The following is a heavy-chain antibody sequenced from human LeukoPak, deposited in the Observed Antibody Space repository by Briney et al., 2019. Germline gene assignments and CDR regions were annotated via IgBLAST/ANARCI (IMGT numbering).Heavy chain of an antibody. CDR3: AKDFLAAPFKYHYYYMDV. V-gene: IGHV3-30*18. CDR1: GFTFSSYG. D-gene: IGHD6-13*01. CDR2: ISYDGSNK. J-gene: IGHJ6*03. Sequence: PGGSLRLSCAASGFTFSSYGMHWVRQAPGKGLEWVAVISYDGSNKYYADSVKGRFTISRDNSKDTLHLQMNSLRGEDTAVYYCAKDFLAAPFKYHYYYMDVWGKGTTVTVSS.